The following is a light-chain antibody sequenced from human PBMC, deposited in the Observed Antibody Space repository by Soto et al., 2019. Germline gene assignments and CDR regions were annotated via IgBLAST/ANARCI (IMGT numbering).Light chain of an antibody. CDR2: EVS. CDR1: SXDVGSYDH. Sequence: QSVLTQPASVSGSPGQSITIYCSGTSXDVGSYDHVAWYQQFPGKTPKLMIYEVSNRPSGVSSRFSGSKSGNTASLTISGLQAEDEADYYCISYTGSSTSYVFGSGTKVTV. CDR3: ISYTGSSTSYV. V-gene: IGLV2-14*01. J-gene: IGLJ1*01.